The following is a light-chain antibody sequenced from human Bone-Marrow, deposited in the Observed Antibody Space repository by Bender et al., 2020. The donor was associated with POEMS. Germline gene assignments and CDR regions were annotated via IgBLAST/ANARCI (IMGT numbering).Light chain of an antibody. V-gene: IGLV1-47*01. CDR2: RNN. CDR1: SSNIGSNY. J-gene: IGLJ3*02. Sequence: QSVVTQPPSASGTPGQRVSISCSGSSSNIGSNYVFWYQQLPGTDPKVLIYRNNKRPSRVPDRFSGSKSGTSASLAITGLQAEDEGDYYCQSYDNSLGGWVFGGGTKLTVL. CDR3: QSYDNSLGGWV.